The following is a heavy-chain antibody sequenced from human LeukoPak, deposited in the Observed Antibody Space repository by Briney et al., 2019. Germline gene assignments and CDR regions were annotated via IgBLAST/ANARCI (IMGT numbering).Heavy chain of an antibody. D-gene: IGHD3-16*01. CDR3: ARDQSYGYASSFDF. CDR2: ISYDGSDK. CDR1: GFTFSNFA. J-gene: IGHJ4*02. V-gene: IGHV3-30*02. Sequence: PGGSLRLSCAASGFTFSNFAMHWVRQAPGKGMQWVSFISYDGSDKYYVDSVKGRFTISRDSSKNTVYLEMNSLRPEDTGVYYCARDQSYGYASSFDFWGRGNLVTVSS.